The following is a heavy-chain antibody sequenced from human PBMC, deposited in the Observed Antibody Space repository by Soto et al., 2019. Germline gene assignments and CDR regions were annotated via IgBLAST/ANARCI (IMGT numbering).Heavy chain of an antibody. CDR2: ISAYNGKT. CDR1: GYIFSNYG. Sequence: ASVKVSCKASGYIFSNYGISWVRQAPGQGLEWMGRISAYNGKTNYAQKVQDRVTMTTDKSTSTGYMEVSSLRSEDTAVYYCAIGGLIVVATDAFDIWGQGTMVTVSS. V-gene: IGHV1-18*01. J-gene: IGHJ3*02. CDR3: AIGGLIVVATDAFDI. D-gene: IGHD2-21*01.